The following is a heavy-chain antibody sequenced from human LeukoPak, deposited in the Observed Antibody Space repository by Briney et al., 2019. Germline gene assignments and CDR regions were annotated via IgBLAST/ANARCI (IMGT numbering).Heavy chain of an antibody. D-gene: IGHD6-19*01. CDR1: GGTFSSYA. Sequence: SVKVSCKASGGTFSSYAISWVRQAPGQGLEWMGGIIPIFGTANYAQKFQGRVTITADESTSTAYMELSSLRSEDTAVYYCARVKGLGVTISGHGAFDIWGQGTMVTASS. J-gene: IGHJ3*02. CDR2: IIPIFGTA. CDR3: ARVKGLGVTISGHGAFDI. V-gene: IGHV1-69*01.